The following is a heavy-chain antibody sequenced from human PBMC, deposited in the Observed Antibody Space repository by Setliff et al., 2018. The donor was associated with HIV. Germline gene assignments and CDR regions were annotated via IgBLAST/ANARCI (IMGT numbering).Heavy chain of an antibody. CDR3: ARHTRQLEFLEWLSPHYYHYYYMDV. V-gene: IGHV5-51*01. D-gene: IGHD3-3*01. Sequence: PGESLKISCEGSGYSFTSYWIGWVRQMPGKGLEWMGIIYPGDSDTRYSPSFQGQVTISADKSISTAYLQWSSLKASDTAMYYCARHTRQLEFLEWLSPHYYHYYYMDVWGQGTTVTVSS. CDR2: IYPGDSDT. J-gene: IGHJ6*03. CDR1: GYSFTSYW.